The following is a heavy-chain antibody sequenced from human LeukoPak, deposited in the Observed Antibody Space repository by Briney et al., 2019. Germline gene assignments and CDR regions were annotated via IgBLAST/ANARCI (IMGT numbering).Heavy chain of an antibody. J-gene: IGHJ4*02. CDR3: ARDSKYQLLSGRSDY. Sequence: GGSLRLSCAASGFTFSSYWMSWVRQAPGKGLEWVANIKQDGSEKYYVDSVKGRFTISRDNAKNSLYLQMDSLRAEDTAVYYCARDSKYQLLSGRSDYWGQGTLVTVSS. CDR2: IKQDGSEK. V-gene: IGHV3-7*01. CDR1: GFTFSSYW. D-gene: IGHD2-2*01.